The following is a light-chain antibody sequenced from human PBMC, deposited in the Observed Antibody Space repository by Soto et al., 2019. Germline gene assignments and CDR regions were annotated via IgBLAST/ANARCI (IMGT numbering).Light chain of an antibody. J-gene: IGLJ2*01. CDR3: SSYTSSSTRV. V-gene: IGLV2-14*01. Sequence: QSVLTQPASVSGSPGQSITISCTGTNSDVGAYNYVSWYQQHPGKAPKLMIYDVSNRPSGVSKRFSGSKSGNTASLTISGLRAEDEADYYCSSYTSSSTRVFGGGTKLTVL. CDR2: DVS. CDR1: NSDVGAYNY.